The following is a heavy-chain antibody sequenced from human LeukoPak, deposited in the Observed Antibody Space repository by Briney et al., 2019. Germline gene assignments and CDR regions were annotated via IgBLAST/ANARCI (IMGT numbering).Heavy chain of an antibody. J-gene: IGHJ4*02. CDR3: ARGITAGVDY. D-gene: IGHD3-10*01. CDR2: MSPSSGYT. Sequence: ASVKVSCKASGYTFASFDINWVRQATGQGLEWLGWMSPSSGYTGYAQKFEGRVTMTRDTSINTAYMELSGLTSEDTAIYYCARGITAGVDYWGQGTLVTVSS. CDR1: GYTFASFD. V-gene: IGHV1-8*02.